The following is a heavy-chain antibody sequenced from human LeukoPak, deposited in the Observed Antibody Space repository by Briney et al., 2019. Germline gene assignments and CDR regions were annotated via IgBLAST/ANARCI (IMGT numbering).Heavy chain of an antibody. D-gene: IGHD5-12*01. CDR2: IHHSAT. Sequence: SETLSLTCTVSGGSISSSSYYWSWIRQPPGKGLEWIGYIHHSATNYNPSLNGRVTMSLDGSKNQFSLRLSYVTAADTAIYYCMRGGIGYDSDFWGQGTLVTVSS. J-gene: IGHJ4*02. V-gene: IGHV4-30-2*01. CDR3: MRGGIGYDSDF. CDR1: GGSISSSSYY.